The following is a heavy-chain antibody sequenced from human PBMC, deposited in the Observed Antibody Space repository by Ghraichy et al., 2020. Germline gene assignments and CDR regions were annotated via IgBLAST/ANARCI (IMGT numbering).Heavy chain of an antibody. V-gene: IGHV3-23*01. CDR2: ISSSGDFT. Sequence: GESLNISCAVSGFIFRNYAMSWVRQAPGKGLEWVSAISSSGDFTHDADSVRGRFSISRDNSRSTLSLQMSSLRAEDTAIYYCAKDTGSIALREVFDYWGQGTLVTVSS. J-gene: IGHJ4*02. CDR1: GFIFRNYA. CDR3: AKDTGSIALREVFDY. D-gene: IGHD2/OR15-2a*01.